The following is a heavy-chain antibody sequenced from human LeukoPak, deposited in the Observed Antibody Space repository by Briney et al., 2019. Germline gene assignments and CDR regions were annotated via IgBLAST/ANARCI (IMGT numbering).Heavy chain of an antibody. CDR2: ISWNSGSI. D-gene: IGHD5-18*01. J-gene: IGHJ3*02. CDR3: AKVRGYSYGDAFDI. CDR1: GFTFDDYA. Sequence: PGGSLRLSCAASGFTFDDYAMHWVRQAPGKGLEGVSGISWNSGSIGYADSVKGRFTISRDNAKNSLYLQMNSLRAKDTALYYCAKVRGYSYGDAFDIWGQGTMVTVSS. V-gene: IGHV3-9*01.